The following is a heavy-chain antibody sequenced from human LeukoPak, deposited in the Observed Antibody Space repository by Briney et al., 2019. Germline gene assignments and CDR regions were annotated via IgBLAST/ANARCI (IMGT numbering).Heavy chain of an antibody. CDR3: AKDGHISDYYMDV. Sequence: PGGSLRLSCAASGFTFSRYPMIWVRQAPGKGLECISYISGGGDAIHYADSVKGRFTFSRDNAKNSLYLQMNSLRTEDTALYYCAKDGHISDYYMDVWGKGTTVTVSS. D-gene: IGHD2/OR15-2a*01. V-gene: IGHV3-48*01. CDR2: ISGGGDAI. J-gene: IGHJ6*03. CDR1: GFTFSRYP.